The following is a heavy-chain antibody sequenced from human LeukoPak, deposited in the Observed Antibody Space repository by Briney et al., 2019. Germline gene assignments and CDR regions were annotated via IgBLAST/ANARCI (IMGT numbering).Heavy chain of an antibody. CDR3: ARDHVLDNWNAWAFDY. Sequence: SETLSLTCTVSNGSISSDTYFWSWIRQPAGKGLEWIGRMSSSGISTYSPSLKSRVTISIDTSRNQFSMNLNSVTAADTAVYYCARDHVLDNWNAWAFDYWGQGTLVTVSS. D-gene: IGHD1-1*01. V-gene: IGHV4-61*02. CDR1: NGSISSDTYF. CDR2: MSSSGIS. J-gene: IGHJ4*02.